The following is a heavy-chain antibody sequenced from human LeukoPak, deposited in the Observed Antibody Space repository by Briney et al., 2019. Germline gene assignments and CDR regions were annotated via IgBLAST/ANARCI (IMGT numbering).Heavy chain of an antibody. CDR2: FDPEDGET. CDR3: ATASSGWYEPIDY. CDR1: GYTLTELS. V-gene: IGHV1-24*01. Sequence: ASVKVSCKVSGYTLTELSMHWVRRAPGKGLEWMGGFDPEDGETIYAQKFQGRVTMTEDTSTDTAYMELSSLRSEDTAVYYCATASSGWYEPIDYWGQGTLVTVSS. J-gene: IGHJ4*02. D-gene: IGHD6-19*01.